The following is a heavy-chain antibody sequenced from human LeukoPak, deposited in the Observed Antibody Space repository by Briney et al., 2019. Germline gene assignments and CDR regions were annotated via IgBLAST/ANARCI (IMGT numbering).Heavy chain of an antibody. D-gene: IGHD5-18*01. CDR3: ARDVGGYSYGPLGY. V-gene: IGHV1-18*01. Sequence: AASVKVSCKASGYTFTIYGISWVRQTPGQGLEWMGWISAYNGNTNYAQKVQGRVTLTTDTSTSTVYMELRSLRSDDTAVYYCARDVGGYSYGPLGYWGQGTPVTVSS. CDR2: ISAYNGNT. CDR1: GYTFTIYG. J-gene: IGHJ4*02.